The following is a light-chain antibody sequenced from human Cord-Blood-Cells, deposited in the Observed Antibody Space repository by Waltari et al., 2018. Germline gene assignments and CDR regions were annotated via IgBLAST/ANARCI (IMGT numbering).Light chain of an antibody. Sequence: QSALTQPASVSGSPGQSTTISCPGTSSDVGSYTLFPWYQQHPGKAPKLMIYEGSKRPSGVSNRFSGSKSGNTASLTISGLQAEDEADYYCCSYAGSSTVVFGGGTKLTVL. CDR2: EGS. J-gene: IGLJ2*01. CDR3: CSYAGSSTVV. CDR1: SSDVGSYTL. V-gene: IGLV2-23*01.